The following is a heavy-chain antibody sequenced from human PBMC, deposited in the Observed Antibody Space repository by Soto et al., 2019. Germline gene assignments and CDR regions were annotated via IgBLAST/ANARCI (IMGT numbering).Heavy chain of an antibody. V-gene: IGHV5-10-1*01. CDR2: IDPSDSYT. CDR1: GYSFTSYW. J-gene: IGHJ6*02. D-gene: IGHD2-2*01. CDR3: ARQLLGYCSSTSCSGYYYGMDV. Sequence: GDSLKISCKGSGYSFTSYWISWVRQMPGKGLEWMGRIDPSDSYTNYSPSFQGHVTISADKSISTAYLQWSSLKASDTAMYYCARQLLGYCSSTSCSGYYYGMDVWGQGTTVTVSS.